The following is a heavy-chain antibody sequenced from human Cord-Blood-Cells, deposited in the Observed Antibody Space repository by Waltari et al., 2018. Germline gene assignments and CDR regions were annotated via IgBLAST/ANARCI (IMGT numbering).Heavy chain of an antibody. CDR3: ATGGDCSSTSCFADNWFDP. Sequence: QVQLVQSGAEVKKPGSSVKVSCKAPGGTFSSYAISWVRQAPGQGLEWMGGIIPIFGTANYAQKFQGRVTITADKSTSTAYMELSSLRSEDTAVYYCATGGDCSSTSCFADNWFDPWGQGTLVTVSS. V-gene: IGHV1-69*06. CDR1: GGTFSSYA. J-gene: IGHJ5*02. CDR2: IIPIFGTA. D-gene: IGHD2-2*01.